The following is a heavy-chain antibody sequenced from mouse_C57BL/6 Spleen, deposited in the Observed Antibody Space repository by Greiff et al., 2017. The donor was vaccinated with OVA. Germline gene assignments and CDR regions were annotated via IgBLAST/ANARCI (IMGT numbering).Heavy chain of an antibody. V-gene: IGHV5-17*01. CDR3: ARDLDYDRFAY. CDR2: ISSGSSTI. CDR1: GFTFSDYG. Sequence: DVHLVESGGGLVKPGGSLKLSCAASGFTFSDYGMHWVRQAPEKGLEWVAYISSGSSTIYYADTVKGRFTISRDNAKNTLFLQMTSLRSEDTAMYYCARDLDYDRFAYWGQGTLVTVSA. D-gene: IGHD2-4*01. J-gene: IGHJ3*01.